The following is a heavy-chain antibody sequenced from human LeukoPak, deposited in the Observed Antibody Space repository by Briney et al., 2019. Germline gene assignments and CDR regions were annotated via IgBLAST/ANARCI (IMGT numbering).Heavy chain of an antibody. V-gene: IGHV4-59*01. J-gene: IGHJ1*01. D-gene: IGHD6-19*01. Sequence: PSETLSLTCTVSGGSISSYYWSWIRQPPGKGLEWIGYIYYSGSTNYNPSLKSRVTISVDTSKNQFSLKLSSVTAADTAVYYCASGVAVAGTEYFQHWGQGTLVTVSS. CDR1: GGSISSYY. CDR2: IYYSGST. CDR3: ASGVAVAGTEYFQH.